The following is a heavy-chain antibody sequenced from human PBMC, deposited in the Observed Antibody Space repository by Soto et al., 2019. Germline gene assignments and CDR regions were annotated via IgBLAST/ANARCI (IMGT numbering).Heavy chain of an antibody. Sequence: SVKVSCKASGGTFSSYTISWVRQAPGQGLEWMGRIIPILGIANYAQKFQGRVTITADKSTSTAYMELSSLRSEDTAVYYCARAAKGYSGYDRYYYYMDVWGKGTTVTVSS. J-gene: IGHJ6*03. CDR3: ARAAKGYSGYDRYYYYMDV. CDR1: GGTFSSYT. V-gene: IGHV1-69*02. D-gene: IGHD5-12*01. CDR2: IIPILGIA.